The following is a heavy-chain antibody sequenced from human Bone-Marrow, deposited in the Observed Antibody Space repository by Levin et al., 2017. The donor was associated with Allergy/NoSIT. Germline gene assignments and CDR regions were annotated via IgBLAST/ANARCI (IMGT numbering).Heavy chain of an antibody. V-gene: IGHV3-30*04. Sequence: GGSLRLSCAVSGFDFSSYAFHWVRQPPGKGLEWVAVLSFDGQNTFYAESVRGRFTISRDTSKNSLFLQMSDLSPEDTALYYCARASGGSLMKYYFDYWGLGTLVTVSA. D-gene: IGHD2-15*01. CDR1: GFDFSSYA. J-gene: IGHJ4*02. CDR2: LSFDGQNT. CDR3: ARASGGSLMKYYFDY.